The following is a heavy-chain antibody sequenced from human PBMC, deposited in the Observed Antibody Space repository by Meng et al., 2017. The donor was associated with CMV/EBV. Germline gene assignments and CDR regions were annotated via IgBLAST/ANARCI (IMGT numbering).Heavy chain of an antibody. CDR3: AREAFKVLFFPFDP. J-gene: IGHJ5*02. D-gene: IGHD1-1*01. Sequence: QVQLQESGPGLVKPSHTLALTCPASGGSISSGSYSWSWIRQPAGKGLEWIGRIYTSGSTNYNPSLKSRVTISVDTSKNQFSLKLSSVTAADTAVYYCAREAFKVLFFPFDPWGQGTLVTVSS. CDR1: GGSISSGSYS. CDR2: IYTSGST. V-gene: IGHV4-61*02.